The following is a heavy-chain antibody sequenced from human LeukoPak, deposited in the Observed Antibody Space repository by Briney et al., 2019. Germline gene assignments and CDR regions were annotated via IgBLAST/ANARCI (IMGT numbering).Heavy chain of an antibody. J-gene: IGHJ4*02. CDR2: IYSGGST. D-gene: IGHD4-17*01. CDR3: AREGRYGDYEGY. CDR1: GASLNSYY. Sequence: PSETLSLTCTVSGASLNSYYWSWIRQPAGKGLEWIGRIYSGGSTNYNPSLKSRVTLSVDTSKNQFSLRLSSLTVTDTAVYYCAREGRYGDYEGYWGQGTLVTVSS. V-gene: IGHV4-4*07.